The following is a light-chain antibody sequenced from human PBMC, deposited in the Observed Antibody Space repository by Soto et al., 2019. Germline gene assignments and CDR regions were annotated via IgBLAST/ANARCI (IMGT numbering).Light chain of an antibody. V-gene: IGLV4-60*02. J-gene: IGLJ2*01. CDR2: LEGSGSY. CDR1: SGHSSYI. Sequence: QPVLTQSSSASASLGSSVKLTCTLSSGHSSYIIAWHQQQPGKAPRYLMKLEGSGSYNKGSAIPDRFSGSSSGADRYLTISNLQFEDEADYYCETWDSNTVVFGGGTKLTVL. CDR3: ETWDSNTVV.